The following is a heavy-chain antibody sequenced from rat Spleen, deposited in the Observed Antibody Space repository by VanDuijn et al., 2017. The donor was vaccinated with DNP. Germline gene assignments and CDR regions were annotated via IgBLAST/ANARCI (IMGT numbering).Heavy chain of an antibody. Sequence: QVQLKESGPGLVQPSQTLSLTCTVSGFSLTSYGVSWVRQPPGKGLEWIAARSSGGSTYYNSALKSRLSIDRDTSKSPVFLRMNSLQTEDTAVYFCTRFRTAGSDYYAMDAWGQGTSVTVSS. CDR2: RSSGGST. CDR1: GFSLTSYG. D-gene: IGHD1-3*01. V-gene: IGHV2S12*01. CDR3: TRFRTAGSDYYAMDA. J-gene: IGHJ4*01.